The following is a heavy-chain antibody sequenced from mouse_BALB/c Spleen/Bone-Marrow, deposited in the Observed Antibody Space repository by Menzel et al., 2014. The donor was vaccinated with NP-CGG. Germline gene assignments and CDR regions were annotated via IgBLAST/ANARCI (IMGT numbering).Heavy chain of an antibody. CDR2: IHPNSGNT. V-gene: IGHV1S130*01. CDR3: ARSGFDY. Sequence: QVQLQQSGSVLVRPGASVKLSCKASGYTFTSSWMHWAKQRPGQGLEWIGEIHPNSGNTNYNEKFKGKATLTVDTSSSTAYVDLSSLTSGDSAVYYCARSGFDYWGKGPPLTVPS. CDR1: GYTFTSSW. D-gene: IGHD4-1*01. J-gene: IGHJ2*01.